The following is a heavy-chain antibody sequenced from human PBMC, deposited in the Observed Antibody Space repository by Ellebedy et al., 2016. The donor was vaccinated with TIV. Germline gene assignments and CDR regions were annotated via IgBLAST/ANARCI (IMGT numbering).Heavy chain of an antibody. CDR3: ARMWLGGTFDY. V-gene: IGHV1-46*01. CDR2: INPSDGLT. Sequence: ASVKVSCKASGYTFTTYFMHWVRQAPGQGLEWMGLINPSDGLTGYTQKFQGRVTMSSDTSTKTVYLELSSLRSEDTAVYYCARMWLGGTFDYWGQGTLVTVSS. D-gene: IGHD6-19*01. CDR1: GYTFTTYF. J-gene: IGHJ4*02.